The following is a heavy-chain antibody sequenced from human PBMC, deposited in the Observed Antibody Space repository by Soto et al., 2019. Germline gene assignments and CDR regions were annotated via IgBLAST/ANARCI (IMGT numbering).Heavy chain of an antibody. CDR2: ISAYNGNT. Sequence: ASVKVSCKASGYTFTSYGISWVRQAPGQGLEWMGWISAYNGNTNYAQKLQGRVTMTTDTSTSTAYMELRSLRSDDTAVYYCARDGIYSSRGSCTGGFDTWGPGTLVTVSS. V-gene: IGHV1-18*01. CDR1: GYTFTSYG. D-gene: IGHD2-15*01. J-gene: IGHJ5*02. CDR3: ARDGIYSSRGSCTGGFDT.